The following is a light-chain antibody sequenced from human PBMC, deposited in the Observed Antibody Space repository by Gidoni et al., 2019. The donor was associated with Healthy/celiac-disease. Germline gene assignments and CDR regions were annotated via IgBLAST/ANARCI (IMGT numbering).Light chain of an antibody. CDR1: RSVSSY. V-gene: IGKV3-11*01. CDR3: QQRSNWPPLT. Sequence: IVLTHSPATLSLSPGERATLPCRDSRSVSSYLAWYQQKPGQPPRPLIYDASTRATGTPARFSSSGSGTDFTLTISSRVPADFAVYYCQQRSNWPPLTFGGGTKVEIK. J-gene: IGKJ4*01. CDR2: DAS.